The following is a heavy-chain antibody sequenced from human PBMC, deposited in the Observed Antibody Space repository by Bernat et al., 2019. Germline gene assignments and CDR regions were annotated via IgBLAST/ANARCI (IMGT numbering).Heavy chain of an antibody. CDR2: IYHSGST. V-gene: IGHV4-34*01. CDR1: GGSFSGYY. D-gene: IGHD3-22*01. CDR3: ASFYYYDSSGYYFYAFDI. J-gene: IGHJ3*02. Sequence: QVQLQQWGAGLLKPSETLSLTCAVYGGSFSGYYWSWIRQPPGKGLEWIGEIYHSGSTNYNPSLKSRVTISVDKSKNQFSLKLSSVTAADTAVYYCASFYYYDSSGYYFYAFDIWGQGTMVTVSS.